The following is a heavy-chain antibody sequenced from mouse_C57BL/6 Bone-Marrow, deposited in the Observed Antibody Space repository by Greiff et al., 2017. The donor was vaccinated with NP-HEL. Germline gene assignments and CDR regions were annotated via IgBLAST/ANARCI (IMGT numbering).Heavy chain of an antibody. CDR2: INPSSGYT. CDR1: GYTFTSYW. J-gene: IGHJ4*01. D-gene: IGHD2-3*01. V-gene: IGHV1-7*01. Sequence: VQVVESGAELAKPGASVKLSCKASGYTFTSYWMHWVKQRPGQGLEWIGYINPSSGYTKYNQKFKDKATLTADKSSSTAYMQLSSLTYEDSAVYYCARVWLLLYAMDYWGQGTSVTVSS. CDR3: ARVWLLLYAMDY.